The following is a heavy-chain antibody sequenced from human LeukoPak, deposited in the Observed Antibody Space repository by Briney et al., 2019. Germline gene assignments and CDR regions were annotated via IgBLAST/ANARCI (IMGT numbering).Heavy chain of an antibody. CDR3: ARRYDSSGYYYDY. J-gene: IGHJ4*02. CDR1: GYSFTSYW. CDR2: IYPSDSDT. Sequence: GESPKISCKGSGYSFTSYWIGWVRQMPGKGLEWMGLIYPSDSDTRYSPSFQGQVTISADKSISTAYLQWSSLKASDTAMYYCARRYDSSGYYYDYWGQGTLVTVSS. V-gene: IGHV5-51*01. D-gene: IGHD3-22*01.